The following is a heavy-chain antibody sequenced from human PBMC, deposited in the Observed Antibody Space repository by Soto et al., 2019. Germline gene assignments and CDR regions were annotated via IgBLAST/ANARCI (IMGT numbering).Heavy chain of an antibody. V-gene: IGHV4-39*01. CDR3: ARHPIVGTTLYFDY. Sequence: QLQLQESGPGLVKPSETLSLTCTVSGGSITSSSDYWGGIRQPQGKGLEGLAHIYYSGSTYYNPSLKSRITISMDTSKNQVSLKLTSVTAADTAVYYCARHPIVGTTLYFDYWGRGTLVTVSS. CDR1: GGSITSSSDY. CDR2: IYYSGST. J-gene: IGHJ4*02. D-gene: IGHD1-26*01.